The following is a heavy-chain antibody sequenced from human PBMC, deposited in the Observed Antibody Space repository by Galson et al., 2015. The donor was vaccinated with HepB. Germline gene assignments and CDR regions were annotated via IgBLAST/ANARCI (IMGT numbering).Heavy chain of an antibody. V-gene: IGHV1-3*01. CDR2: INAGNGNT. CDR1: GYTFTSYA. J-gene: IGHJ4*02. D-gene: IGHD6-13*01. Sequence: SVKVSCKASGYTFTSYAMHWVRQAPGQRLEWMGWINAGNGNTKYSQKFQGRVTITRDTSASTAYTELSSLRSEDTAVYYCARESGYSSSWAFDYWGQGTLVTVSS. CDR3: ARESGYSSSWAFDY.